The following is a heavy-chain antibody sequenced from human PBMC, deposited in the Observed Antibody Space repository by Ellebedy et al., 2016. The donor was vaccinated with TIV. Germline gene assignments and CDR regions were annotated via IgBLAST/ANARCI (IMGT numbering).Heavy chain of an antibody. D-gene: IGHD5-24*01. Sequence: GESLKISXAASGFTFDDYATHWVRQAPGKGLEWVSLISWDGGSTYYADSVKGRFTISRDNSKNSLYLQMNSLRAEDTALYYCAKGLEMATPWAPYYYYGMDVWGQGTTVTVSS. CDR3: AKGLEMATPWAPYYYYGMDV. CDR2: ISWDGGST. J-gene: IGHJ6*02. CDR1: GFTFDDYA. V-gene: IGHV3-43D*03.